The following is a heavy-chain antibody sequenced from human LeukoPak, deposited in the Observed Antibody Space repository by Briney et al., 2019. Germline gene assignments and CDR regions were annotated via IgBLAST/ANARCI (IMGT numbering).Heavy chain of an antibody. Sequence: GESLKISRKGSGYSFTSYWIGWVRQMPGKGLEWMGIIYPGDSDTRYSPSFQGQVTISADKSISTAYLQWSSLKASDTAMYYCARQGLLRYFDWLSVNHFDYWGQGTLVTVSS. D-gene: IGHD3-9*01. CDR1: GYSFTSYW. J-gene: IGHJ4*02. V-gene: IGHV5-51*01. CDR2: IYPGDSDT. CDR3: ARQGLLRYFDWLSVNHFDY.